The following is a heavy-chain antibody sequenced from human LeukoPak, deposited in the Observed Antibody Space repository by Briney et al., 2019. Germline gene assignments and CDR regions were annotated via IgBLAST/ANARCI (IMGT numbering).Heavy chain of an antibody. J-gene: IGHJ4*02. CDR2: IYYSGST. Sequence: SETLSLTCTVSGGSISSYYWSWIRQHPGKGLEWIGYIYYSGSTYYNPSLKSRVTISVDTSKNQFSLKLSSVTAADTAVYYCARDQAERGRLDYWGQGTLVTVSS. CDR1: GGSISSYY. CDR3: ARDQAERGRLDY. V-gene: IGHV4-59*06. D-gene: IGHD5-24*01.